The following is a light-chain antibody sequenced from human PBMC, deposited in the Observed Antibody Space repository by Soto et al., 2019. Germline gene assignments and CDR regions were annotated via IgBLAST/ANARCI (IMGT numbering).Light chain of an antibody. Sequence: ELVLTQSPDTLSLSPAQRVPLYSRASQSVSNSLAWYQQKPGQPPRLLIYDVSNRATGIPARFSGSGSGTDFTLTITSLEPEDFAVYFCHQRYNWPRVTFGQGTRLEIK. CDR1: QSVSNS. CDR3: HQRYNWPRVT. CDR2: DVS. J-gene: IGKJ5*01. V-gene: IGKV3-11*01.